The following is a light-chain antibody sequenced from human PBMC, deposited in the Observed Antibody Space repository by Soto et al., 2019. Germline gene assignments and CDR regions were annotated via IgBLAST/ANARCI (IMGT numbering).Light chain of an antibody. CDR1: HSIGTW. J-gene: IGKJ2*01. V-gene: IGKV1-5*01. CDR3: HQYKSYTPYT. CDR2: GAS. Sequence: DIEMTQSPATLSASFGDRATLSCRASHSIGTWLAWYQQRPGKAPKLLIYGASSLGSGVPARFSGGGSGTEFTLTISSLQPDDFGTYYCHQYKSYTPYTIGQGTKVDIK.